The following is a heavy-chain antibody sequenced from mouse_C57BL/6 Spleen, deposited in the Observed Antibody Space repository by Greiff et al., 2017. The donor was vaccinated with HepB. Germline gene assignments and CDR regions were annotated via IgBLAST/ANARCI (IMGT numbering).Heavy chain of an antibody. CDR3: ARRGDYYGSSSHYYAMDY. CDR1: GYTFTDYY. Sequence: QVQLQQSGAELVRPGASVKLSCKASGYTFTDYYINWVKQRPGQGLEWIARIYPGSGNTYYNEKFKGKATLTAEKSSSTAYMQLSSLTSEDSAVYYCARRGDYYGSSSHYYAMDYWGQGTSVTVSS. CDR2: IYPGSGNT. V-gene: IGHV1-76*01. D-gene: IGHD1-1*01. J-gene: IGHJ4*01.